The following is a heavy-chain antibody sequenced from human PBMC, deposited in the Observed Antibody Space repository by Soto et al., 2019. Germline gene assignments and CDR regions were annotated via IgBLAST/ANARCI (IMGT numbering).Heavy chain of an antibody. J-gene: IGHJ4*02. V-gene: IGHV4-34*01. CDR1: GGSFSGYY. CDR2: INHSGST. Sequence: SETLSLTCAVYGGSFSGYYWSWIRQPPGKGLEWIGEINHSGSTNYNPSLKSRVTISVDTSKNQFSLKLSSVTAADTAVYYCARGSQVIDTERYSSGWTQGNYFDYWGQGTLVTVSS. CDR3: ARGSQVIDTERYSSGWTQGNYFDY. D-gene: IGHD6-19*01.